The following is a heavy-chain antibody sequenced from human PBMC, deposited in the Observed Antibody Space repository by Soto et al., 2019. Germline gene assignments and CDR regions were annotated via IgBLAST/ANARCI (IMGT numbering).Heavy chain of an antibody. V-gene: IGHV4-59*01. CDR1: GGSISSYY. J-gene: IGHJ4*02. CDR3: ARGVRGSTSH. CDR2: IYYSGST. Sequence: ASETLSLTCTVSGGSISSYYWSWIRQPPGKGLEWIGYIYYSGSTNYNPSLKSRVTISVDTSKNQFSLKLSSVTAADTAVYYCARGVRGSTSHWGQGTLVTVSS. D-gene: IGHD2-2*01.